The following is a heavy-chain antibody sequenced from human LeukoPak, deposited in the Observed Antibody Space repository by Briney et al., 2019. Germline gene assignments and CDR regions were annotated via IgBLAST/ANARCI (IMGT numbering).Heavy chain of an antibody. J-gene: IGHJ5*02. CDR2: IYYSGST. CDR3: ARDHNSGWPLIAT. D-gene: IGHD5-12*01. CDR1: GGSISSSSYY. V-gene: IGHV4-39*07. Sequence: PSETLSLTCTVSGGSISSSSYYWGWIRHPPGKGLEWIGSIYYSGSTYYNPSLKSRVTISVDTSKNQFSPKLSSVTAADTAVYYCARDHNSGWPLIATWGQGTLVTVSS.